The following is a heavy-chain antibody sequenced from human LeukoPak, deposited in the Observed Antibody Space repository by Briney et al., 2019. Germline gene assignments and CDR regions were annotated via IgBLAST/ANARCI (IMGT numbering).Heavy chain of an antibody. V-gene: IGHV4-34*01. J-gene: IGHJ5*02. Sequence: SETLSLTCAVYGGSFSGYYWSWIRQPPGKGLEWIGSIYYSGSTYYNPSLKSRVTISVDTSKNQFSLKLSSVTAADTAVYYCARDDYDILTGYYWAYWFDPWGQGTLVTVSS. CDR3: ARDDYDILTGYYWAYWFDP. CDR1: GGSFSGYY. D-gene: IGHD3-9*01. CDR2: IYYSGST.